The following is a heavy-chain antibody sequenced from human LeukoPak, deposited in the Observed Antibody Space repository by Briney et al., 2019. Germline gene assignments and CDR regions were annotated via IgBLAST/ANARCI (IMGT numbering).Heavy chain of an antibody. Sequence: SETLSLTCAVYGGSFSGYYWSWIRQPPGKGLEWIGEINHSGSTNYNPSLKSRVTISVDTSKNQFSLKLSSVTAADTAVYYCTHDYYDSSGVFDYWGQGTLVTVSS. CDR2: INHSGST. V-gene: IGHV4-34*01. CDR3: THDYYDSSGVFDY. J-gene: IGHJ4*02. D-gene: IGHD3-22*01. CDR1: GGSFSGYY.